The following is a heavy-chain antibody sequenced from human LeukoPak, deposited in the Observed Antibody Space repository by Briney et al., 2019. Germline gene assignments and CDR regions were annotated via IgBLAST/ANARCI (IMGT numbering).Heavy chain of an antibody. Sequence: SETLSLTCTVSGGSISSYYWSWIWQPPGKGLEWIGYIYYSGSTNYNPSLKSRVTISVDTSKNQFSLKLSSVTAADTAVYYCARDYCSSTSCYDAFDIWGQGTMVTVSS. CDR2: IYYSGST. D-gene: IGHD2-2*01. V-gene: IGHV4-59*01. J-gene: IGHJ3*02. CDR3: ARDYCSSTSCYDAFDI. CDR1: GGSISSYY.